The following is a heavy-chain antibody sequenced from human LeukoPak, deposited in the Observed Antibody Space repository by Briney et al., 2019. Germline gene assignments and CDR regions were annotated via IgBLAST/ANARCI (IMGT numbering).Heavy chain of an antibody. CDR1: GFTFDDYA. Sequence: GGSLRLSCAASGFTFDDYAMHWVRQAPGKGLEWVSLISGDGGSTYYADSVKGRFTISRDNSKNSLYLQMNSLRTEDTALYYCAKDFSSGTYYPYYYYGMGVWGQGTTVTVSS. J-gene: IGHJ6*02. CDR2: ISGDGGST. CDR3: AKDFSSGTYYPYYYYGMGV. D-gene: IGHD3-10*01. V-gene: IGHV3-43*02.